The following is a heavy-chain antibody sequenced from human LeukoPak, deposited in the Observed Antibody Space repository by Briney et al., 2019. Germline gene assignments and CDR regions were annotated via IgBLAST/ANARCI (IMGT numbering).Heavy chain of an antibody. CDR3: ARAGIYYYDSSGYLSYIDY. D-gene: IGHD3-22*01. V-gene: IGHV4-34*01. CDR2: INHSGST. CDR1: GGSFSGYY. J-gene: IGHJ4*02. Sequence: SETLSLTCAVYGGSFSGYYWSWIRQPPGKGLEWIGEINHSGSTNYNPSLKSRVTISVDTSKNQFSLKLSSVTAADTAVYYCARAGIYYYDSSGYLSYIDYWGQGTLVTVSS.